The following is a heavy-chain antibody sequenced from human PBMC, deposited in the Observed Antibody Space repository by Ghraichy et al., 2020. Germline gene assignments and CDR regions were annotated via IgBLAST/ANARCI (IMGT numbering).Heavy chain of an antibody. CDR1: GFTFSSYW. CDR3: ARRRGTLYGSGSLAY. V-gene: IGHV3-7*03. J-gene: IGHJ4*02. D-gene: IGHD3-10*01. CDR2: IKQDESEK. Sequence: GGSLRLSCAASGFTFSSYWMSWVRQAPGKGLEWVANIKQDESEKYYVDSVKGRFTISRDNAKTSLYLQMNSLRAEDTAVYYCARRRGTLYGSGSLAYWGQGTLVTVSS.